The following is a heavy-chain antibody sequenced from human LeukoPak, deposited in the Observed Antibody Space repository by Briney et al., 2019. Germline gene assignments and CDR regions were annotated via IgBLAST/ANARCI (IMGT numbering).Heavy chain of an antibody. V-gene: IGHV1-46*01. CDR2: INPSGGST. D-gene: IGHD4-17*01. CDR3: ARDHGDYGGNSGRDDAFDI. Sequence: ASVKVSCKASGYTFTSYYMRWVRQAPGQGLEWMGIINPSGGSTSYAQKFQGRVTMTRDTSTSTVYMELSSLRSEDTAAYYCARDHGDYGGNSGRDDAFDIWGQGTMVTVSS. J-gene: IGHJ3*02. CDR1: GYTFTSYY.